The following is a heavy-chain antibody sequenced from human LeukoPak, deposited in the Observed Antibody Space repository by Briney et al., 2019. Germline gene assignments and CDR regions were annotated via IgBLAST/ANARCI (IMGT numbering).Heavy chain of an antibody. CDR2: INLDESSR. CDR1: GYTFSSYA. J-gene: IGHJ4*02. V-gene: IGHV3-74*01. Sequence: GRSLRHSCAASGYTFSSYAMHWVRQAPGKGLVWVSRINLDESSRTYADSVKGRFTISRDNAQNTLYLQMNSLRADDTAVYYCARGIPRGYSYGYGYDYWGRGTLVTVSS. CDR3: ARGIPRGYSYGYGYDY. D-gene: IGHD5-18*01.